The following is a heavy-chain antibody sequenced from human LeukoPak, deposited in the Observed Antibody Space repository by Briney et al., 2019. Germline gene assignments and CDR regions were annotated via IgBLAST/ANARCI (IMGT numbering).Heavy chain of an antibody. CDR1: GGSISSYY. CDR3: AREGIQLWLGWFDP. V-gene: IGHV4-4*07. D-gene: IGHD5-18*01. CDR2: IYTSGST. Sequence: PSETLSLTCTVSGGSISSYYWSWIRQPAGKGLEWIGRIYTSGSTNYNPSLKSRVTISVDTSKNQFSLKLSSVTAADTAVYYCAREGIQLWLGWFDPWGQGTLVTVSS. J-gene: IGHJ5*02.